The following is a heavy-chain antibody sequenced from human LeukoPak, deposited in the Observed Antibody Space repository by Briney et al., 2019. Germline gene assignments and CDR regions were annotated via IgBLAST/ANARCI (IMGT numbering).Heavy chain of an antibody. CDR3: ARALLWFGDPLQLVY. J-gene: IGHJ4*02. V-gene: IGHV4-39*07. Sequence: ETLSLTCSVSGDSISSTNFYWVWIRQPPGKGLESIGSIHYSGGTYYNPSLKSRVTISMDTSKKQFSLKLASVTAADTAVYYCARALLWFGDPLQLVYWGQGTLVTVSS. CDR1: GDSISSTNFY. D-gene: IGHD3-10*01. CDR2: IHYSGGT.